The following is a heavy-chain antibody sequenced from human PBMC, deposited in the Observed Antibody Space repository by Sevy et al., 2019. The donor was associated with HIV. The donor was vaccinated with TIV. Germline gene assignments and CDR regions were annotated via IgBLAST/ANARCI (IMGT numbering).Heavy chain of an antibody. CDR3: ARYSISWHVTLDQ. CDR1: GFTFSSNW. CDR2: IKQDGSEK. Sequence: GGSLRLSCAASGFTFSSNWMSWVRQAPGKGLEWVANIKQDGSEKYYVDSVKGRFTISRDNAKNSLYLQMSSLRAEDTAVYYCARYSISWHVTLDQWGQGTLVTVSS. J-gene: IGHJ4*02. V-gene: IGHV3-7*01. D-gene: IGHD6-13*01.